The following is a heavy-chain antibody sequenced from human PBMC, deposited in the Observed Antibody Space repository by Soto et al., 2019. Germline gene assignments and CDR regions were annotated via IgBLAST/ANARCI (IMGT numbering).Heavy chain of an antibody. CDR2: IYYSGST. D-gene: IGHD3-22*01. Sequence: QVQLQESGPGLVKPSETLSLTCTVSGGSISSYYWSWIRQPPGKGLEWIGYIYYSGSTNYNPSLKSRVTISVDTSKNQFSLKLSSVTAADTAVYYCARELYYYDSSGYYPDAFDIWGQGTMVTVSS. J-gene: IGHJ3*02. CDR1: GGSISSYY. V-gene: IGHV4-59*01. CDR3: ARELYYYDSSGYYPDAFDI.